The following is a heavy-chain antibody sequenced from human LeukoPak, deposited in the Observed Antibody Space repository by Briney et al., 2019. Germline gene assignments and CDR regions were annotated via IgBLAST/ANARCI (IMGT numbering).Heavy chain of an antibody. CDR1: GFTFSSYS. Sequence: GGSLRLSCAASGFTFSSYSMNWVRQAPGKGLEWVSSISSSSSYIYYADSVKGRFTISRDNAKNSLYLQMNSLRAEDTALYYCARGYCSGGSCYSAYCDYWGQGTLVTVSS. J-gene: IGHJ4*02. D-gene: IGHD2-15*01. CDR3: ARGYCSGGSCYSAYCDY. CDR2: ISSSSSYI. V-gene: IGHV3-21*04.